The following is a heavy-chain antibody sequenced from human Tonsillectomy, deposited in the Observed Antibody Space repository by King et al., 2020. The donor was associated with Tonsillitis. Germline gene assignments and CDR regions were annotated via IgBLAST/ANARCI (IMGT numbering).Heavy chain of an antibody. J-gene: IGHJ4*02. D-gene: IGHD5-12*01. CDR1: GFTFDDYS. CDR3: AKETSKYSGDDGCDY. V-gene: IGHV3-9*01. CDR2: ITWNSGSI. Sequence: VQLVESGGGLVQPGRSLRLSCAASGFTFDDYSMHWVRRPPGKGLEWVSGITWNSGSIDYADSVRGRFTISRDNAKNSLYLQMNSLRAEDTAFYYCAKETSKYSGDDGCDYWGQGTGVTVSS.